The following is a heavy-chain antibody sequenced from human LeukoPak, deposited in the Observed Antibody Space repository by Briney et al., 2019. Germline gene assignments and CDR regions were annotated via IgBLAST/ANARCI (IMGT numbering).Heavy chain of an antibody. CDR2: MNPNSGNT. V-gene: IGHV1-8*01. J-gene: IGHJ4*02. CDR3: ARAGGYCGRISCPYYFDY. CDR1: GYTFTSYD. D-gene: IGHD2-15*01. Sequence: GASVKVSCKASGYTFTSYDINWVRQATGQGLEWMGWMNPNSGNTGYAQKFQGRVTMTRNTSTSTAYMELSSLRSEDTAVYYCARAGGYCGRISCPYYFDYWGQGSLVAVSS.